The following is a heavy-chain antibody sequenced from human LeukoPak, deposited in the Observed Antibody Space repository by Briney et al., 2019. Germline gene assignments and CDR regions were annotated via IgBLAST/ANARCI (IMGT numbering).Heavy chain of an antibody. V-gene: IGHV4-31*03. CDR2: IYYSGST. D-gene: IGHD5-12*01. CDR1: GGSISSGGYY. Sequence: PSESLSLTCTVSGGSISSGGYYWSWIRQHPGKGLEWIGYIYYSGSTYYNPSLKSRVTISVDTSKNQFSLKLSSVTAADTAVYYCARDGPHSGYELNWFDPWGQGTLVTVSS. CDR3: ARDGPHSGYELNWFDP. J-gene: IGHJ5*02.